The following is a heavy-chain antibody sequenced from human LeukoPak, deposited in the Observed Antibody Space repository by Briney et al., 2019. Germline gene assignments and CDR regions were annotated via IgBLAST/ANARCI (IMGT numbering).Heavy chain of an antibody. D-gene: IGHD4-11*01. J-gene: IGHJ1*01. Sequence: ASVKVSCRASGYTFTNYGVSWVRQAPGQGLEWMGWISAYNGYTNYAQKFQFRVTMTTDTSTSTAYMELRSLTSDDTAVYYCARDKAVTTELTQYFQHWGQGTLVTVSS. CDR2: ISAYNGYT. CDR3: ARDKAVTTELTQYFQH. V-gene: IGHV1-18*01. CDR1: GYTFTNYG.